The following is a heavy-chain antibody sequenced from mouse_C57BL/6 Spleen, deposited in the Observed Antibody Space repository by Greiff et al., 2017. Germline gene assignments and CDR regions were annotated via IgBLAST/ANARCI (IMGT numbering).Heavy chain of an antibody. J-gene: IGHJ4*01. CDR1: GYSFTDYN. V-gene: IGHV1-39*01. CDR3: ARGDYEAMDY. D-gene: IGHD2-3*01. CDR2: INPNYGTT. Sequence: EVQLQQSGPELVKPGASVKISCKASGYSFTDYNMNWVQQSNGKSLEWIGVINPNYGTTCYNQKFKGKATLTVDQSTSTAYMQSNSLTSEDSAVYYCARGDYEAMDYWGQGTSGTVSS.